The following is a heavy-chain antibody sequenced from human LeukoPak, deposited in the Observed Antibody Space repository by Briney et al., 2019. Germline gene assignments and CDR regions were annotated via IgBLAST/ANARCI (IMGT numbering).Heavy chain of an antibody. CDR1: EYTFISYY. CDR2: INPSGGST. D-gene: IGHD6-25*01. V-gene: IGHV1-46*01. J-gene: IGHJ4*02. CDR3: ARGSLRIAATGLGY. Sequence: ASVKVSCKASEYTFISYYMHWVRQAPGQGLEWMGIINPSGGSTSYAQQFQDRVTMTRDTSTTTVYMELSSLRSEDTAVYYCARGSLRIAATGLGYWGQGTLVTVSS.